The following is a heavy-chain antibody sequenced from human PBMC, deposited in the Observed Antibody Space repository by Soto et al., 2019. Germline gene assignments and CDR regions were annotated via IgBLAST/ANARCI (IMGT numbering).Heavy chain of an antibody. Sequence: QLQLQESGPGLVKPSETLSLTCTVSGGSISSSSYYWGWIRQPPGKGLEWIGSIYYSGSTYYNPSLKSRVTISVATSKNQFSLKLSSVTAADTAVYYCARGGGYSYGHFDYWGQGTLVTVSS. CDR3: ARGGGYSYGHFDY. V-gene: IGHV4-39*01. D-gene: IGHD5-18*01. CDR2: IYYSGST. J-gene: IGHJ4*02. CDR1: GGSISSSSYY.